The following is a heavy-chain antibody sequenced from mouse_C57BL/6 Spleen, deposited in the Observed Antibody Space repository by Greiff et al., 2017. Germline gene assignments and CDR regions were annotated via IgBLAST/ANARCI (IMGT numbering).Heavy chain of an antibody. D-gene: IGHD1-1*01. Sequence: QVQLQQSGAELVRPGTSVKVSCKASGYAFTNYLIEWVKQRPGQGLEWIGVINPGSGGTNYNEKFKGKATLTADKSSSTAYMQLSSLTSEDSAVYFCARWFYCGSSLDYWGQGTTLTVSS. CDR2: INPGSGGT. CDR3: ARWFYCGSSLDY. CDR1: GYAFTNYL. V-gene: IGHV1-54*01. J-gene: IGHJ2*01.